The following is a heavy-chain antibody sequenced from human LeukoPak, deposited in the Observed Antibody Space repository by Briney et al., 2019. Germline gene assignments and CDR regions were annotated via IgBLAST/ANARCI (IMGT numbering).Heavy chain of an antibody. J-gene: IGHJ4*02. CDR3: ARVSRQWLKANPFDY. CDR2: ISYDGSNK. Sequence: PGRSLRLSCAASGFTFSSYAMHWVRQAPGKGLEWVAVISYDGSNKYYADSVKGRFTIFRDNSKNTLYLQMNSLRAEDTAVYYCARVSRQWLKANPFDYWGQGTLVTVSS. CDR1: GFTFSSYA. V-gene: IGHV3-30*04. D-gene: IGHD6-19*01.